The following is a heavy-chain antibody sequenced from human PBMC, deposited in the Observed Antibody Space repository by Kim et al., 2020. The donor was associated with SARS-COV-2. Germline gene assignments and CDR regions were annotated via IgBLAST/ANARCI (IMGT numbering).Heavy chain of an antibody. D-gene: IGHD3-10*01. V-gene: IGHV3-7*01. Sequence: GGSLRLSCAASGFTFSSYWMSWVRQAPGKGLEWVANIKQDGSEKYYVDSVKGRFTISRDNAKNSLYLQMNSLRAEDTAVYYCARELAVRGVRHGMDVWGQGTTVTVSS. CDR2: IKQDGSEK. CDR1: GFTFSSYW. CDR3: ARELAVRGVRHGMDV. J-gene: IGHJ6*02.